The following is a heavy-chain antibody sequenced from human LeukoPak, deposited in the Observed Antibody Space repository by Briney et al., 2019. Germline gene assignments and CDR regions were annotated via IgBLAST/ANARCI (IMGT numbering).Heavy chain of an antibody. CDR3: AREAAWGYYDSSGPYYFDY. Sequence: PSETLSLTCTVSGGSISSGSYYWSWIRQPAGKGLEWIGRIYTSGSTNYNPSLKSRVTISVDTSKNQFSLKLSSVTAADTAVYYCAREAAWGYYDSSGPYYFDYWGQGTLVTVSS. J-gene: IGHJ4*02. D-gene: IGHD3-22*01. V-gene: IGHV4-61*02. CDR2: IYTSGST. CDR1: GGSISSGSYY.